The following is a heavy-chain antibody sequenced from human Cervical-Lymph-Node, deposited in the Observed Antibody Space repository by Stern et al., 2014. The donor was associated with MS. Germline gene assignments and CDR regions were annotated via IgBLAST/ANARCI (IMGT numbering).Heavy chain of an antibody. Sequence: VQLVQSGAEVKKPGSSVKVSCKASGGTFSDYAISWVRQAPRQGLAWMGGIIPVLGTANYAQKFQGRVTLIADESTSTAYMELSSLRSEDTAVYYCARDSDLGNGGYGMDVWGQGTTITVSS. J-gene: IGHJ6*02. V-gene: IGHV1-69*01. CDR2: IIPVLGTA. CDR1: GGTFSDYA. CDR3: ARDSDLGNGGYGMDV. D-gene: IGHD5-12*01.